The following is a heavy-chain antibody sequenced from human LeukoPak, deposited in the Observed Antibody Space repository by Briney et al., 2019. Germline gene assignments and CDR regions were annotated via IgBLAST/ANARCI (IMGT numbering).Heavy chain of an antibody. CDR1: GLTVNSNY. Sequence: GGSLRLSCAASGLTVNSNYMSWVRQAPGKGLEWVSVIYSGGTTYYSDSVKGRFTISRDNSKNTLSLQMKSLRADDTPVYYCARDRGGTSGMDVWGKGTTVTVSS. D-gene: IGHD4-23*01. CDR2: IYSGGTT. J-gene: IGHJ6*03. V-gene: IGHV3-53*01. CDR3: ARDRGGTSGMDV.